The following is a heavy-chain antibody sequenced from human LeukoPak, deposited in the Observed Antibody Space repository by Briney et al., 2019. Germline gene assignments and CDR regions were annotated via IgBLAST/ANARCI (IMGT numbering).Heavy chain of an antibody. V-gene: IGHV4-34*01. D-gene: IGHD2-2*01. CDR2: INQSGES. CDR3: ERVVGIAVVPGATEENYFDP. Sequence: SETLSLTCAVSGGSFSSYFWAWIRQSPAKGLEWIGEINQSGESDYSPSLKSRAKISIDTSRGHFSLTLTSVTVADTGLYYCERVVGIAVVPGATEENYFDPWGQGTLVTVSS. CDR1: GGSFSSYF. J-gene: IGHJ5*02.